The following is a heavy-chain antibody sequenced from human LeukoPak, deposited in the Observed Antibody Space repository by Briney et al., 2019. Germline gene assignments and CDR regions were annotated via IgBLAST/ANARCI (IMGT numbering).Heavy chain of an antibody. Sequence: TGGSLRLSCAASGFIFNTYTMNWVRQAPGKGLEWVSASGGGGTYYADFVKGRFTISRDNSKNTLYLQMNSLRAEDTSAYYCAKGTERYREVSSFDYWGQGTLVAVSS. J-gene: IGHJ4*02. CDR2: SGGGGT. CDR1: GFIFNTYT. D-gene: IGHD3-10*01. CDR3: AKGTERYREVSSFDY. V-gene: IGHV3-23*01.